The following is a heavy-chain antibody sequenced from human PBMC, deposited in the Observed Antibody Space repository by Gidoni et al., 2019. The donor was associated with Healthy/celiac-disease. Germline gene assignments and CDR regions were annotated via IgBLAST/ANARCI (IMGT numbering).Heavy chain of an antibody. J-gene: IGHJ4*02. D-gene: IGHD3-22*01. CDR3: ARYYYDSSGYYFSGYYFDY. V-gene: IGHV1-18*01. Sequence: EWMGWISAYNGNTNYAQKLQGRVTMTTDTSTSTAYMELRSLRSDDTGVYYCARYYYDSSGYYFSGYYFDYWGQGTLVTVSS. CDR2: ISAYNGNT.